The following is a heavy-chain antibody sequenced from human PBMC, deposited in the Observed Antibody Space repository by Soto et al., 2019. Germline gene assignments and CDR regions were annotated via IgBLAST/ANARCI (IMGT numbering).Heavy chain of an antibody. V-gene: IGHV3-9*01. CDR1: GFTFDDYA. CDR2: INWNSGSI. CDR3: VKDESINWYSGHFRH. D-gene: IGHD6-13*01. J-gene: IGHJ1*01. Sequence: EVQLVESGGGLVQPGRSLRLSCAASGFTFDDYAMHWVRQVPGKGLEWVSGINWNSGSIRYGDSVKGRFDISRDNAKSSLHLPMNSLSAEDTAFYYCVKDESINWYSGHFRHWGQGTLVTVSS.